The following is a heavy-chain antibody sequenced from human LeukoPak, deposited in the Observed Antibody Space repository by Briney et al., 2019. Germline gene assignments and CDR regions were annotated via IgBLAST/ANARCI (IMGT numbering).Heavy chain of an antibody. J-gene: IGHJ4*02. CDR1: GYTFTSYG. V-gene: IGHV1-69*04. CDR3: ARAPTGCGSYNY. D-gene: IGHD1-26*01. CDR2: IIPILGIA. Sequence: ASVKVSCKASGYTFTSYGISWVRQAPGQGLEWMGRIIPILGIANYAQKFQGRVTITADKSTSTAYMELSSLRSEDTAVYYCARAPTGCGSYNYWGQGTLVTVSS.